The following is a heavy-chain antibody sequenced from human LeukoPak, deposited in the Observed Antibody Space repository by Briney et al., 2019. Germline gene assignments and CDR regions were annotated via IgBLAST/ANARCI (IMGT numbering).Heavy chain of an antibody. V-gene: IGHV3-30*18. CDR2: ISYDGSNK. CDR3: AKDAVEAWGAIWRYFDY. CDR1: GFTFSSYA. Sequence: QPGGSLRHSCAASGFTFSSYAMSWVRQAPGKGLEWVAVISYDGSNKYYADSVKGRFTISRDNSKNTLYLQMNSLRAEDTAVYYCAKDAVEAWGAIWRYFDYWGQGTLVTVSS. D-gene: IGHD3-16*01. J-gene: IGHJ4*02.